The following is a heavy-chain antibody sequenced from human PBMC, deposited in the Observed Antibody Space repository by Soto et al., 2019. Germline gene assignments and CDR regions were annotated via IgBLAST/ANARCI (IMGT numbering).Heavy chain of an antibody. V-gene: IGHV1-3*01. CDR1: GYTVTSYA. Sequence: ASVKVSCKASGYTVTSYAMYWVRQAPGQRREWMGWINAGNGNTKYSQKLQGRVTITGDTSASTAYMELSSLRSEDTAVYYCARDMGFGLSDYWGQGTLVTVSS. CDR2: INAGNGNT. J-gene: IGHJ4*02. CDR3: ARDMGFGLSDY. D-gene: IGHD3-10*01.